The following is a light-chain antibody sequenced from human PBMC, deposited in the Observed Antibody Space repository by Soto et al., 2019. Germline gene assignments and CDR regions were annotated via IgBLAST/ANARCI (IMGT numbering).Light chain of an antibody. CDR2: EVS. CDR1: SSNVGGYND. Sequence: QSALTQPPSVSGAPGQSITISCTGTSSNVGGYNDVSWYQQHPGKAPKLIIYEVSNRPSGVSNRFSGSKSGNTASLTISGLQAEDEADYYCHSYTSSSTLVFGTGTKVTVL. J-gene: IGLJ1*01. V-gene: IGLV2-14*01. CDR3: HSYTSSSTLV.